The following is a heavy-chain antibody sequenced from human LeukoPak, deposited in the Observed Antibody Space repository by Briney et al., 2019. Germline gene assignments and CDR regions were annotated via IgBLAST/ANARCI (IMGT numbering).Heavy chain of an antibody. J-gene: IGHJ4*02. D-gene: IGHD2-2*01. CDR2: IYYSGST. V-gene: IGHV4-39*02. CDR1: GGSISSSSYY. Sequence: KPSETLSLTCTVSGGSISSSSYYWGWIRQPPGKGLEWIGSIYYSGSTYYNPSLESRVTISVDTSKNQFSLKLSSVTAADTAVYYCARDMGGSIVVVPAGFDYWGQGTLVTVSS. CDR3: ARDMGGSIVVVPAGFDY.